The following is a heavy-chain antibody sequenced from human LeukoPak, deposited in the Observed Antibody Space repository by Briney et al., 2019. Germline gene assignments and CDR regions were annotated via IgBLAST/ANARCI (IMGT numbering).Heavy chain of an antibody. CDR3: AREGGAYYDSSGNFDY. CDR2: IKQDGSEK. Sequence: PGGSLRLSCAASGFTFSSYSMNWVRQAPGTGLEWVANIKQDGSEKYYVDSVKGRFTISRDNAKNSLYLQMNSLRAEDTAVYFCAREGGAYYDSSGNFDYWGQGTLVTVSS. CDR1: GFTFSSYS. D-gene: IGHD3-22*01. V-gene: IGHV3-7*01. J-gene: IGHJ4*02.